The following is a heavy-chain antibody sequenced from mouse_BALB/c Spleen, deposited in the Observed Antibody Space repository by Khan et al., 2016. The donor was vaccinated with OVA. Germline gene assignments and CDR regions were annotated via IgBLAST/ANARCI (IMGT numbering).Heavy chain of an antibody. CDR3: ARAYYGNYREAMDY. Sequence: QVQLKESGPGLVAPSQSLSITCTVSGFSLTGYGVNWVRQPPGKGLEWLGMIWGDGSTDYNSALKSRLNLSKDNSKSQVFLKMNSLQTDDTARYYCARAYYGNYREAMDYWGHRTSVTVSS. D-gene: IGHD2-10*01. CDR1: GFSLTGYG. J-gene: IGHJ4*01. CDR2: IWGDGST. V-gene: IGHV2-6-7*01.